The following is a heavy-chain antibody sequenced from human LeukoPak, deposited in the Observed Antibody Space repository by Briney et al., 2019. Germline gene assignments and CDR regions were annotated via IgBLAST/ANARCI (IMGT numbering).Heavy chain of an antibody. CDR3: ANYRQSITAAGNSREFADY. V-gene: IGHV3-11*03. J-gene: IGHJ4*02. Sequence: GGSLRLSCAASGFPFSDNYMTWVRQAPGKGLEWISYISSTSSYINYADSVKGRFTISRDNSKNTLYLQMNSLRAEDTAVYYCANYRQSITAAGNSREFADYWGQGTLVTVSS. D-gene: IGHD6-13*01. CDR1: GFPFSDNY. CDR2: ISSTSSYI.